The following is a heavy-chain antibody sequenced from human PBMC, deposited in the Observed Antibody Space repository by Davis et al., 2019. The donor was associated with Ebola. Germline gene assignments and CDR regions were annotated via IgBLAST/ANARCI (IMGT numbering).Heavy chain of an antibody. CDR3: AKATHEEYYGDYGMDV. Sequence: PGESLKISCAASGFTFSNYGMHWVRQAPGKGLVWVAVMSNDGTNEYYADSVKGRFTISRDNSKNTLYLQMNSLRPEDTAVYYCAKATHEEYYGDYGMDVWGQGTTVTVSS. V-gene: IGHV3-30*18. J-gene: IGHJ6*02. D-gene: IGHD4-17*01. CDR2: MSNDGTNE. CDR1: GFTFSNYG.